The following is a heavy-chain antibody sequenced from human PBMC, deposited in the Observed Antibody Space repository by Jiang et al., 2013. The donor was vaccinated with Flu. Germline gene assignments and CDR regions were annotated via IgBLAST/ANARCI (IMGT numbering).Heavy chain of an antibody. J-gene: IGHJ1*01. D-gene: IGHD1-26*01. CDR3: AKDREGDFQH. V-gene: IGHV3-23*01. Sequence: SRDNSKNTLYLQMNSLRAEDTAVYYCAKDREGDFQHWGQGTLVTVSS.